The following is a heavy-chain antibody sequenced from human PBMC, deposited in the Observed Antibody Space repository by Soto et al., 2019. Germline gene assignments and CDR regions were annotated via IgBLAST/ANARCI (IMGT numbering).Heavy chain of an antibody. J-gene: IGHJ4*02. Sequence: QVQLQESGPGLVKPSETLSLTCTVSGGSINPYYWSWIRQPPGKGLEWSGYVHYSGGTSYSPSLKSRVTILVDTSENQFSLRLTSVTAADAAIYYCARQGDYDSALDYWGQGSLVTVS. V-gene: IGHV4-59*08. D-gene: IGHD5-12*01. CDR3: ARQGDYDSALDY. CDR2: VHYSGGT. CDR1: GGSINPYY.